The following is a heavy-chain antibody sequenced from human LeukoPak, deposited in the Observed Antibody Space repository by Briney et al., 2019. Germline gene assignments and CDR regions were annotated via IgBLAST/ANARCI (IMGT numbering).Heavy chain of an antibody. J-gene: IGHJ4*02. CDR1: GGSISSSNYY. Sequence: SETLSLTCTVSGGSISSSNYYWGWIRQPPGKGLEWIGNIYYSGTTYYNPSLKSRVTISVDTSKNQFSLKLSSVTAADTAVYYCAAGYCSSTSCYDYFDYRGQGTLVTVSS. V-gene: IGHV4-39*01. CDR3: AAGYCSSTSCYDYFDY. CDR2: IYYSGTT. D-gene: IGHD2-2*01.